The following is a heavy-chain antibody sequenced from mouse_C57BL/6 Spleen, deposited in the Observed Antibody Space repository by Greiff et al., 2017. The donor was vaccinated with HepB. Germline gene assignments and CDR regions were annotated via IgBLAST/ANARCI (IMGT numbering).Heavy chain of an antibody. CDR2: IYPGDGDT. D-gene: IGHD2-4*01. CDR1: GYAFSSYW. J-gene: IGHJ3*01. V-gene: IGHV1-80*01. Sequence: VQLQQSGAELVKPGASVKISCKASGYAFSSYWMNWVKQRPGKGLEWIGQIYPGDGDTNYNGKFKGKATLTADKSSSTAYMQLSSLTSEDSAVYFCAVKGDYDYEFAYWGQGTLVTVSA. CDR3: AVKGDYDYEFAY.